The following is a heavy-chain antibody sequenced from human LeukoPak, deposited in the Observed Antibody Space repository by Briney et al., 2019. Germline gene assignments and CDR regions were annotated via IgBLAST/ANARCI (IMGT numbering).Heavy chain of an antibody. V-gene: IGHV3-30-3*01. CDR2: ISYDGSNK. D-gene: IGHD6-13*01. CDR3: VRGGDSSNRKRSLGF. J-gene: IGHJ4*02. CDR1: GFTFSSYA. Sequence: GRSLRLSCAASGFTFSSYAMHWVRQAPGKGLEWVAVISYDGSNKYYADSVKGRFTISRDNAKNSLYLQMNSLKTEDTAVYYCVRGGDSSNRKRSLGFWGQGTLVTVSS.